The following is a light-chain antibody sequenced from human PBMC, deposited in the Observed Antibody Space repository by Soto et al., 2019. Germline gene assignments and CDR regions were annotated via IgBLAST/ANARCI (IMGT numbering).Light chain of an antibody. Sequence: EIVLTQSPGTLSLSPGERATLSCRASQSVRSNYLAWYQQKPGQAPRLLIYGASSRATAIPDRFSGTGSGTDFTLTISRLELEDFAVYYCQQYGGSPYTFGQGTKLEIK. J-gene: IGKJ2*01. CDR1: QSVRSNY. CDR2: GAS. V-gene: IGKV3-20*01. CDR3: QQYGGSPYT.